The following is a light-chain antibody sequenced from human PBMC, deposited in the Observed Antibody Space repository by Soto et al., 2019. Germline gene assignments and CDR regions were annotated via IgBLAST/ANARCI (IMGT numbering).Light chain of an antibody. J-gene: IGKJ1*01. CDR1: QSVSSSY. Sequence: EIVLTQSPGTLSVSPGERSTLAFRASQSVSSSYLAWYQQKPGQAPRLLIYGASSRATGIPDRFSGSGSGTDFTLTISRLEPEDFAVYYCQQYGSSSWTFGQGTKVDIK. CDR3: QQYGSSSWT. CDR2: GAS. V-gene: IGKV3-20*01.